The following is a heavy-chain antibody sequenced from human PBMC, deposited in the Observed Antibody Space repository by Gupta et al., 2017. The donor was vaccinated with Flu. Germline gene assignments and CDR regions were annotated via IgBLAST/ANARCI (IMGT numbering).Heavy chain of an antibody. Sequence: VQLVQSGAEVKKPGASVKVSCKASGYTFISYEINWVRQAPGQGLEWIGWVNPNTAKTGYAERFQGRVTLTRDTSINTAYMELSSLKSDDTAVYYCARDFWSGVYYFGLDVWGQGTTVSVS. CDR3: ARDFWSGVYYFGLDV. D-gene: IGHD3-3*01. CDR1: GYTFISYE. J-gene: IGHJ6*02. V-gene: IGHV1-8*01. CDR2: VNPNTAKT.